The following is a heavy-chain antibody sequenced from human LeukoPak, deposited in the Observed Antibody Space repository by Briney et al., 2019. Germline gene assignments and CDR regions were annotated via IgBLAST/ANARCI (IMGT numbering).Heavy chain of an antibody. V-gene: IGHV3-23*01. J-gene: IGHJ4*02. CDR1: GFTFSRYG. CDR2: NGGSGGET. Sequence: PGGSLRLSCAASGFTFSRYGMSWVRQAPGKGLEWVASNGGSGGETHYADSVKGRFIISRDISKCTLYVQMNSLRAEDWAVYYCVKDPGRNSWDFAYWGQGTLVTVSS. D-gene: IGHD3-10*01. CDR3: VKDPGRNSWDFAY.